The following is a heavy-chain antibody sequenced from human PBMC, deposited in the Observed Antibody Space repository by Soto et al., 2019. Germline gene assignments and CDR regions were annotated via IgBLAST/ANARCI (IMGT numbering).Heavy chain of an antibody. CDR2: IYYSGST. CDR3: TRVGGYYGYYPNYDY. D-gene: IGHD4-17*01. V-gene: IGHV4-59*01. J-gene: IGHJ4*02. Sequence: LSLTCSISGSSIRPYYWSWIRQPPGTGLEWIGNIYYSGSTTYSPSLRSRVIMSVSSSRNQLSLRLNSVTAAVTAVYYCTRVGGYYGYYPNYDYWGQGALGTVSS. CDR1: GSSIRPYY.